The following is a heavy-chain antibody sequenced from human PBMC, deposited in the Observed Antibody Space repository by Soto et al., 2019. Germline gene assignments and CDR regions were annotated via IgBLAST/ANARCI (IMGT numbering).Heavy chain of an antibody. Sequence: PGGSLRLSCAASGFTFSSYWMSWVRQAPGKGLEWVANIKQDGSEKYYVDSVKGRFTISRDNAKNSVYLQMNSLRVEETAVYYCARDSSGWTVLYYFDYWGQGTLVTVSS. CDR2: IKQDGSEK. J-gene: IGHJ4*02. V-gene: IGHV3-7*01. CDR3: ARDSSGWTVLYYFDY. D-gene: IGHD6-19*01. CDR1: GFTFSSYW.